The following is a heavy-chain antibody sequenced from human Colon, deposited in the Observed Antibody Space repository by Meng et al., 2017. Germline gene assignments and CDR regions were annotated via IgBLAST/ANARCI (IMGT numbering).Heavy chain of an antibody. Sequence: GSLKISCAASGFTFSSYSMNWVRQAPGKGLEWVSSISSSSSYIYYADSVKGRFTISRDNAKNSLYLQMNSLRAEDTAVYYCARGDYGGNGYFDYWGQGTLVTVSS. CDR1: GFTFSSYS. D-gene: IGHD4-23*01. CDR2: ISSSSSYI. V-gene: IGHV3-21*01. J-gene: IGHJ4*02. CDR3: ARGDYGGNGYFDY.